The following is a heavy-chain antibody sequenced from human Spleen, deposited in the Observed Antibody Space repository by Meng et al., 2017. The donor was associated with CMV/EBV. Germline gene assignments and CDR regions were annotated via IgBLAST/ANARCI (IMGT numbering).Heavy chain of an antibody. V-gene: IGHV3-7*01. J-gene: IGHJ6*02. D-gene: IGHD6-13*01. CDR2: INQDGSQK. CDR3: AKDSSSSYFHYYYGMDV. CDR1: GFTFSSHW. Sequence: GESLKISCAASGFTFSSHWMTWVRQAPGKGLEWVANINQDGSQKNYVDSVKGRFTISRDNSKNTLFLQMNSVRAEDTAVYYCAKDSSSSYFHYYYGMDVWGQGTTVTVSS.